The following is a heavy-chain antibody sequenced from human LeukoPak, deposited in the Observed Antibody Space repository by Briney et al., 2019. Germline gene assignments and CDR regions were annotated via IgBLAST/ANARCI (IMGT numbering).Heavy chain of an antibody. V-gene: IGHV3-33*01. CDR3: ARFKGDFWTGYFDY. CDR2: IWYDGSNK. D-gene: IGHD3/OR15-3a*01. Sequence: GGSLRLSCEASGFTFSSYGMHWVRQAPGKGLEWVAVIWYDGSNKYYADSVKGRFTISRDNSKNTLYLQMNSLRAEETAVYYCARFKGDFWTGYFDYWGQGPLVTVSS. CDR1: GFTFSSYG. J-gene: IGHJ4*02.